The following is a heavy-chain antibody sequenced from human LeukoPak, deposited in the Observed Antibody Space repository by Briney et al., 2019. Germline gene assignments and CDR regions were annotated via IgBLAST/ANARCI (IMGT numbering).Heavy chain of an antibody. V-gene: IGHV3-23*01. CDR2: ITGSGGNT. CDR1: GFIFSSYS. Sequence: GGSLRLSCAASGFIFSSYSMSWVRQAPGKGLEWVSVITGSGGNTYYADSVKGRFTISKDNSKNTVYLQMSSLRADDTAVYYCAKAASSSWPSYYYGMDVWGQGTTVTVSS. D-gene: IGHD6-13*01. J-gene: IGHJ6*02. CDR3: AKAASSSWPSYYYGMDV.